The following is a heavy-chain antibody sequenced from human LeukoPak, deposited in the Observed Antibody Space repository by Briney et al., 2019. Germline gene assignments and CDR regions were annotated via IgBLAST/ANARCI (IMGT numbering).Heavy chain of an antibody. D-gene: IGHD2-15*01. CDR3: ARAEVAAPES. V-gene: IGHV1-69*02. CDR2: IIPTLGIA. J-gene: IGHJ4*02. Sequence: SVKVSCKASGGTFSSYTISWVRQAPGQGLEWMGRIIPTLGIANYAQKFQGRVTITADKSTSTAYMELSSLRSEDTAVYYCARAEVAAPESWGQGTLATVSS. CDR1: GGTFSSYT.